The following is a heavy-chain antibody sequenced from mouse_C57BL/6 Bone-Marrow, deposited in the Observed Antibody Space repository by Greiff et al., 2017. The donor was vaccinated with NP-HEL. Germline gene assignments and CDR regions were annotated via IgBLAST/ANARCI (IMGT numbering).Heavy chain of an antibody. V-gene: IGHV1-26*01. CDR1: GYTFTDYY. Sequence: VQLQQSGPELVKPGASVKISCKASGYTFTDYYMNWVKQSHGKSLEWIGDINPNNGGTSYNQKFKGKATLTVDKSSSTAYMELRSLTSEDSAVYYCAREMFAYWGQGTLVTVSA. CDR2: INPNNGGT. CDR3: AREMFAY. J-gene: IGHJ3*01.